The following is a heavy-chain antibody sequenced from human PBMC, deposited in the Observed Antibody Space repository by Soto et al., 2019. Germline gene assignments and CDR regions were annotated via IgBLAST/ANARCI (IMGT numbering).Heavy chain of an antibody. CDR1: GFTFSSYA. CDR3: AKVSSYQWLVLYYFDY. CDR2: ISGSGGST. V-gene: IGHV3-23*01. D-gene: IGHD6-19*01. J-gene: IGHJ4*02. Sequence: GWSLRLSCAASGFTFSSYAMSWVRQAPGKGLEWVSAISGSGGSTYYADSVKGRFTISRDNSKNTLYLQMNSLRAEDTAVYYCAKVSSYQWLVLYYFDYWGQGTLVTVSS.